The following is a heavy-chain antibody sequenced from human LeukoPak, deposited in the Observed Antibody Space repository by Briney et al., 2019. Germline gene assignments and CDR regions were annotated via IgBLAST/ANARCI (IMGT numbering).Heavy chain of an antibody. Sequence: AGGSLRLSCAASGFTFDDYGMSWVRQAPGKGLEWVSGINWSGGSTGYADSVKCRFTISRDNAKNSLYLQMNSLSAEDTALYYCARGEYNYYDSSAYYYYFDCWGQGTLVTVSS. CDR3: ARGEYNYYDSSAYYYYFDC. J-gene: IGHJ4*02. V-gene: IGHV3-20*04. CDR1: GFTFDDYG. D-gene: IGHD3-22*01. CDR2: INWSGGST.